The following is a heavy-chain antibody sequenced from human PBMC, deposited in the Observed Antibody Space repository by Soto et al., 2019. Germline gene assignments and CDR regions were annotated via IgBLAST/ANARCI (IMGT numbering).Heavy chain of an antibody. CDR1: GGYISNYY. Sequence: PSETLSLTCTVSGGYISNYYWSWIRQSPGKGLEWIGCIYNSGSTNYNPSLKGRVTISVDTSKNQFSLSLSSVAAADTAVYYCARSPPTSSWFDPWGQGTLVTVSS. CDR3: ARSPPTSSWFDP. V-gene: IGHV4-59*13. CDR2: IYNSGST. D-gene: IGHD3-16*01. J-gene: IGHJ5*02.